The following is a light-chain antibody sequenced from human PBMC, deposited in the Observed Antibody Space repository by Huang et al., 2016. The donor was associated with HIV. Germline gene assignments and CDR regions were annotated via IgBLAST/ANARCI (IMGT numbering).Light chain of an antibody. CDR2: AAS. V-gene: IGKV3-11*01. Sequence: EIVLTQSPATLSLSPGERATLSCRASQSVSSYLAWYQQKPGQAPRLLIYAASNRATGIPARCSGSGSGTDFTLTISSLEPEDFAVYYCQQRSNWSWTFGQGTKVEIK. CDR1: QSVSSY. CDR3: QQRSNWSWT. J-gene: IGKJ1*01.